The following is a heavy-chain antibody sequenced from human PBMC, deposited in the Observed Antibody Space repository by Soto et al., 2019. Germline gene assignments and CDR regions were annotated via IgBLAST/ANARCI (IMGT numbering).Heavy chain of an antibody. Sequence: GESLKISCKGSGYSFTSYWIGWVRQMPGKGLEWMGIIYPGDSDTRYSPSFQGQVTISADKSISTAYLQWSSLKASDTAMYYCARHLTGDRRGYYYYYMDVWGKGTTVTVSS. CDR2: IYPGDSDT. D-gene: IGHD7-27*01. V-gene: IGHV5-51*01. J-gene: IGHJ6*03. CDR3: ARHLTGDRRGYYYYYMDV. CDR1: GYSFTSYW.